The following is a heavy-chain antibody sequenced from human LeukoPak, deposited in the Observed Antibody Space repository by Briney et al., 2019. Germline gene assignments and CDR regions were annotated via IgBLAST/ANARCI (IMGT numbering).Heavy chain of an antibody. V-gene: IGHV4-59*01. Sequence: SSETLSLTCTVSGGAISNYHWSWIRQPPGKGLEWIGYIYSSGSTNYNPSLKSRVTISVDTSKNQFSLNLKSLTAADTAVYYCARDGTVPVGGTSGFYYYGMDVWGQGTTVTVSS. D-gene: IGHD2-2*01. J-gene: IGHJ6*02. CDR1: GGAISNYH. CDR2: IYSSGST. CDR3: ARDGTVPVGGTSGFYYYGMDV.